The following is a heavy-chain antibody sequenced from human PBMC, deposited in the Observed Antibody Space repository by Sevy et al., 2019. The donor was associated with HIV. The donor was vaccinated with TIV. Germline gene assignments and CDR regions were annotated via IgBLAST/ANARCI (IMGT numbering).Heavy chain of an antibody. CDR2: VNTDGSVT. CDR3: ARALGNSGGF. CDR1: GFTFSRYW. J-gene: IGHJ4*02. D-gene: IGHD3-10*01. Sequence: GGSLRLSCTSPGFTFSRYWMHWVRQVPGKGLVWVSHVNTDGSVTHYADSVRGRFTISRDNVRNTVYLQMNTLRVEDTAVYYCARALGNSGGFWGQGTLVTVSS. V-gene: IGHV3-74*01.